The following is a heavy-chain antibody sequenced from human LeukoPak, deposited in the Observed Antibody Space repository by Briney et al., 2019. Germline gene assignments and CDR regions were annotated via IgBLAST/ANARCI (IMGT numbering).Heavy chain of an antibody. D-gene: IGHD2-15*01. CDR3: ARGYCTGGSCYFDY. J-gene: IGHJ4*02. V-gene: IGHV3-48*03. CDR1: GFTFSSYE. Sequence: GGSLRLSCAASGFTFSSYEMNWVRQAPGKGLEWVSYISSSGSTTYYADSVKGRFTISRDNAKNSLYLQMNSLRAEDTAVYYCARGYCTGGSCYFDYWGQGTLVTVSS. CDR2: ISSSGSTT.